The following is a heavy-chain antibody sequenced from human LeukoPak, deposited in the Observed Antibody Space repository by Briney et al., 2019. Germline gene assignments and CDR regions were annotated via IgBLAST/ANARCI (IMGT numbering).Heavy chain of an antibody. CDR2: IIPIVGTA. CDR1: GGTVSSYA. V-gene: IGHV1-69*13. J-gene: IGHJ5*02. CDR3: ARATVTTFNWFDP. D-gene: IGHD4-17*01. Sequence: SVKVSCKASGGTVSSYAISWVRQAPGQGLEWMGGIIPIVGTAKYAQKFQGRVTITADGSTSTAYMELRSLRSEDTAVYYCARATVTTFNWFDPWGQGTAVTVSS.